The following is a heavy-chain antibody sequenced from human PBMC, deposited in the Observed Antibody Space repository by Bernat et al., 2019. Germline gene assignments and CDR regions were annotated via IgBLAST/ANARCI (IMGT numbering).Heavy chain of an antibody. V-gene: IGHV3-9*01. CDR1: GFTFNDYA. J-gene: IGHJ4*02. CDR2: ISWNSGRI. Sequence: EVQLVESGGGLVQPGRSLRLSCAASGFTFNDYAMHWVRQAPGKGLEWVSAISWNSGRIDYADSVKGRFTISRDNAKNSLYLQMNSLRPDDTALYYCAKHMYRSSSDGYYFDYWGQGTLVTVSS. CDR3: AKHMYRSSSDGYYFDY. D-gene: IGHD6-6*01.